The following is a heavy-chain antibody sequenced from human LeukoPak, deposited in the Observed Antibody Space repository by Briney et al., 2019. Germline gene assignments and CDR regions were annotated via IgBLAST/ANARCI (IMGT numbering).Heavy chain of an antibody. CDR3: AKSYRSYSHSGAFDI. V-gene: IGHV3-23*01. J-gene: IGHJ3*02. CDR1: GFTFSSYA. Sequence: LSGGSLRLSCAASGFTFSSYAMSWVRQAPGKGLEWVSAISGSGGSTYYADSAKGRFTISRDNSKNTLYLQMNSLRAEDTAVYYCAKSYRSYSHSGAFDIWGQGTMVTVSS. CDR2: ISGSGGST. D-gene: IGHD1-26*01.